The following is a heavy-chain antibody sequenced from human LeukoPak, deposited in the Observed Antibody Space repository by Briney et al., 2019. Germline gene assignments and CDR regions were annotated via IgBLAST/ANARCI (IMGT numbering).Heavy chain of an antibody. CDR1: GGTFSSYA. J-gene: IGHJ4*02. CDR2: TIPIFGTA. V-gene: IGHV1-69*05. D-gene: IGHD6-13*01. Sequence: SVTVSCKASGGTFSSYAISWVRQAPGQGLEWMGETIPIFGTANYAQKFQGRVTITTDESTSTAYMELSSLRSEDTAVYYCASQSSWGTFFDYWGQGTLVTVSS. CDR3: ASQSSWGTFFDY.